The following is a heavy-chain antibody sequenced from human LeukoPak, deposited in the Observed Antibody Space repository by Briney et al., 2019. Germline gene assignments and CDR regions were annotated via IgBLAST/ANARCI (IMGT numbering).Heavy chain of an antibody. V-gene: IGHV4-59*01. D-gene: IGHD6-19*01. CDR3: ARVNPEGIAVAGSFDY. CDR1: GGSISSYY. J-gene: IGHJ4*02. Sequence: DPSETLSLTCTVSGGSISSYYWSWIRQSPGKGLEWIGYIYSSGSTNYDPSLKSRVTILVDTSKNQFSLKLSSVTAADTAVYYCARVNPEGIAVAGSFDYWGQGTLVTVSS. CDR2: IYSSGST.